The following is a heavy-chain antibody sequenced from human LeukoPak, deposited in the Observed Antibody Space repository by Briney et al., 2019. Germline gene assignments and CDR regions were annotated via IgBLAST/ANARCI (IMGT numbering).Heavy chain of an antibody. CDR3: ARGSRNAFDI. V-gene: IGHV3-21*01. J-gene: IGHJ3*02. CDR1: GFIFSSDS. CDR2: ISSTGAYI. Sequence: GGSLRLSCATSGFIFSSDSMIWVRQAPGKGLEWVSSISSTGAYIYYADSLKGRFTISRDNAKNSLYLQMNSLRAEDTAVYYCARGSRNAFDIWGQGTMVTVSS. D-gene: IGHD3-10*01.